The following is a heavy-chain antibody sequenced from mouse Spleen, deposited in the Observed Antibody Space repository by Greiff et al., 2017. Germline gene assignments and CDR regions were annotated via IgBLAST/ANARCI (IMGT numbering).Heavy chain of an antibody. CDR2: ISSGSSTI. D-gene: IGHD2-1*01. V-gene: IGHV5-17*01. J-gene: IGHJ3*01. Sequence: GMLVESGGGLVKPGGSLKLSCAASGFTFSDYGMHWVRQAPEKGLEWVAYISSGSSTIYYADTVKGRFTISRDNAKNTLFLQMTSLRSEDTAMYYCARDYGIAYWGQGTLVTVSA. CDR1: GFTFSDYG. CDR3: ARDYGIAY.